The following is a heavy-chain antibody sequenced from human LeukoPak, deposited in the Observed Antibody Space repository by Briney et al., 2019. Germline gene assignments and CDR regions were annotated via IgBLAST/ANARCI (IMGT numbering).Heavy chain of an antibody. J-gene: IGHJ5*02. CDR3: ARPVPSRLGWFDP. V-gene: IGHV4-39*07. Sequence: SETLSLTCTVSGGSISSSSYYWGWIRQPPGKGLEWIGTIYYIGNTYYNPSLKSRVIISRDTSKNQFSLKLSSVTAADTAVYYCARPVPSRLGWFDPWGQGTLVTVSS. CDR2: IYYIGNT. CDR1: GGSISSSSYY. D-gene: IGHD1-1*01.